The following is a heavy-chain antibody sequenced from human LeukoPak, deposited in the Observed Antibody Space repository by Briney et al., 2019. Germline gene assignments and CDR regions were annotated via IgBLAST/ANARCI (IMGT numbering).Heavy chain of an antibody. J-gene: IGHJ6*03. D-gene: IGHD2-2*02. CDR2: SIPIFGTA. CDR1: GCTFSSYA. V-gene: IGHV1-69*06. Sequence: SVKLSCKASGCTFSSYAISWVRQPPGQGLEWMGGSIPIFGTANYAQKFQGRVTITVDKSTSTAYMELRSLRSDDAAVYYCVRDGHRLYDYYYYYMDVWGKGTTVSVSS. CDR3: VRDGHRLYDYYYYYMDV.